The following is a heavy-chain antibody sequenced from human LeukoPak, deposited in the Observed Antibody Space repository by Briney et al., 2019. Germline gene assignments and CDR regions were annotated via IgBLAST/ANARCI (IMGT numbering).Heavy chain of an antibody. V-gene: IGHV2-5*01. J-gene: IGHJ5*02. D-gene: IGHD2-15*01. CDR1: GFSLSTSGVG. Sequence: SGPTLAKPTHTLTLTCTFSGFSLSTSGVGVGWIRQPPGKALDSHALLYWNDDKRYSPSLKSRLTITKDTSKNQVVLTMTNMDPVDTATYYCAHIPSDCSGGSCYLAWFDPWGQGTLVTVSS. CDR2: LYWNDDK. CDR3: AHIPSDCSGGSCYLAWFDP.